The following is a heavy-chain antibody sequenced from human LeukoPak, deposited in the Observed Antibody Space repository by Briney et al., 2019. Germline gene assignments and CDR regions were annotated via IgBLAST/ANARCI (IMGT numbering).Heavy chain of an antibody. Sequence: PGGSLRLSCAASGFTFSSYSMNWVRQAPGKGLEWVSSICSSSSYIYYAHSVKGRFTISRDNAKNSLYLQMNSLRAEDTAVYYCARGATMIMQASWFDPWGQGTLVTVSS. D-gene: IGHD3-22*01. J-gene: IGHJ5*02. V-gene: IGHV3-21*01. CDR2: ICSSSSYI. CDR3: ARGATMIMQASWFDP. CDR1: GFTFSSYS.